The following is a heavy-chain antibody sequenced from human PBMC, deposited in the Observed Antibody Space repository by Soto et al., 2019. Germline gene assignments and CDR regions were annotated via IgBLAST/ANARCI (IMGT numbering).Heavy chain of an antibody. CDR3: ARDPGYSSGWYPSGFDY. CDR1: GYTFTSYG. CDR2: ISAYNGNT. J-gene: IGHJ4*02. D-gene: IGHD6-19*01. V-gene: IGHV1-18*01. Sequence: QVQLVHSGAEVKKPGASVKVSCKASGYTFTSYGIIWVRQAPGQGLEWIGWISAYNGNTNYAQKLQGRVTMTTDTSTSTAYMELRSLRSDDTAVYYCARDPGYSSGWYPSGFDYWGQGTLVTVSS.